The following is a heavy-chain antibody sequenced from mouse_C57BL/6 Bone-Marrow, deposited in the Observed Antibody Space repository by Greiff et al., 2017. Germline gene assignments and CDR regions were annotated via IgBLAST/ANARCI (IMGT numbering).Heavy chain of an antibody. J-gene: IGHJ2*01. CDR1: GFNIKDDY. V-gene: IGHV14-4*01. Sequence: EVQLQQSGAELVRPGASVKLSCTASGFNIKDDYMHWVKQRPEPGLEWIGWIDPENGDTEYASKFQGKATITADTSSNTAYLQLSSLTSEDTAVXYCTTGNFDYWGQGTTLTVSS. CDR2: IDPENGDT. CDR3: TTGNFDY.